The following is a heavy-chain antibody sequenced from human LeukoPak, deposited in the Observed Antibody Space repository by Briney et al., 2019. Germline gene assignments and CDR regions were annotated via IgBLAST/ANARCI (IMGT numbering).Heavy chain of an antibody. Sequence: GGSLRLSCAASGFTFSSYEMNWVRQAPGKGLEWVANIKQDGSKKYYVDSVKGRFTISRDNAQNSLYLQMNGLRAEDTAVYYCARDNSKWDDSSGHDYWGQGTLVTASS. V-gene: IGHV3-7*01. D-gene: IGHD3-22*01. CDR2: IKQDGSKK. CDR1: GFTFSSYE. J-gene: IGHJ4*02. CDR3: ARDNSKWDDSSGHDY.